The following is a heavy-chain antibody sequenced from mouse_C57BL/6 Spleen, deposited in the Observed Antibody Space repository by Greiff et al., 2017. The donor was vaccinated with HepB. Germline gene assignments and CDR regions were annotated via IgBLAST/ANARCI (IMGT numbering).Heavy chain of an antibody. CDR3: ARSIYYYGSGAMDY. CDR2: INPSTGGT. J-gene: IGHJ4*01. D-gene: IGHD1-1*01. Sequence: EVQLQQSGPELVKPGASVKISCKASGYSFTGYYMNWVKQSPEKSLEWIGEINPSTGGTTYNQKFKAKATLTVDKSSSTAYMQLKSLTSEDSAVYYCARSIYYYGSGAMDYWGQGTSVTVSS. CDR1: GYSFTGYY. V-gene: IGHV1-42*01.